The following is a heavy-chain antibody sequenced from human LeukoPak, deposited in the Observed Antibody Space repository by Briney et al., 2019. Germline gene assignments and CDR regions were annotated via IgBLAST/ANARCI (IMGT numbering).Heavy chain of an antibody. CDR1: GFIFNNAW. Sequence: AGGPLRISCEASGFIFNNAWMSWVRQAPGKGLQWVSHISGPGGSTYYADSVRGRFTISRDNSKNTLYLQMNSLRVEDTAVYYCARLSGRREGFDYWGQGTLVTVSS. J-gene: IGHJ4*02. V-gene: IGHV3-23*01. CDR3: ARLSGRREGFDY. D-gene: IGHD1-26*01. CDR2: ISGPGGST.